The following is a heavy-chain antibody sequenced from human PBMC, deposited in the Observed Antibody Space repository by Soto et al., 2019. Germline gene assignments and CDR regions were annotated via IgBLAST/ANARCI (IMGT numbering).Heavy chain of an antibody. CDR1: GGSISSGDYY. V-gene: IGHV4-30-4*01. CDR2: IYYSGST. J-gene: IGHJ3*02. CDR3: AGSMIVVVKGAFDI. Sequence: SETLSLTCTVSGGSISSGDYYWRWIRQPPGKGLEWIGYIYYSGSTYYNPSLKSRVTISVDTSKNQFSLKLSSVTAADTAVYYCAGSMIVVVKGAFDIWGQGTMVTVSS. D-gene: IGHD3-22*01.